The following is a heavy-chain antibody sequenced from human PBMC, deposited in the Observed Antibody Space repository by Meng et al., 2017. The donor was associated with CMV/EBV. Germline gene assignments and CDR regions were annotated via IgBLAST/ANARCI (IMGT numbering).Heavy chain of an antibody. Sequence: ASVKVSCKASGYIFTGYYMHWVRQAPGQGLEWMGWINPNSGGTNYAQKFQGRVTMTRDTSISTAYMELSRLRSDDTAVYYCARDAYYDFWSGYYQYYFDYWGQGTLVTVSS. CDR1: GYIFTGYY. CDR3: ARDAYYDFWSGYYQYYFDY. V-gene: IGHV1-2*02. CDR2: INPNSGGT. D-gene: IGHD3-3*01. J-gene: IGHJ4*02.